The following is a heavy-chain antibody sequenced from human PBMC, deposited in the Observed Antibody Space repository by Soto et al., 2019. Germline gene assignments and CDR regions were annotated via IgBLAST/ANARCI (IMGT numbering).Heavy chain of an antibody. V-gene: IGHV3-30-3*01. D-gene: IGHD6-6*01. CDR1: GVTFSSYA. Sequence: SLRLSCAASGVTFSSYAMHWVRQAPGKGLEWVAVISYDGSNKYYADSVKGRFTISRDNSKNTLYLQMNSLRAEDTAVYYCARDSSIAAFDYWGQGTLVTVSS. J-gene: IGHJ4*02. CDR3: ARDSSIAAFDY. CDR2: ISYDGSNK.